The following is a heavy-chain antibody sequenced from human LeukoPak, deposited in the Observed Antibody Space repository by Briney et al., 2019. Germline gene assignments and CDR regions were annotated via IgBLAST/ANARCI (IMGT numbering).Heavy chain of an antibody. CDR2: IIPIFGTA. CDR1: GGTFSSYA. J-gene: IGHJ6*03. Sequence: GASVKVSCKASGGTFSSYAISWVRQASGQGLEWMGGIIPIFGTANYAQKFQGRVTITTDESTSTAYMELSSLRSEDTAVYYCARVVAEGPYYYYMDVWGKGTTVTVSS. D-gene: IGHD2-21*01. CDR3: ARVVAEGPYYYYMDV. V-gene: IGHV1-69*05.